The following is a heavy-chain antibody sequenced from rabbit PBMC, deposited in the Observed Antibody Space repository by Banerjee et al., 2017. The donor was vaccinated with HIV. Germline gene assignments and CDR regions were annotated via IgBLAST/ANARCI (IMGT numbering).Heavy chain of an antibody. Sequence: QEQLEESGGGLVKPEGSLTLTCTASGFSFSSYFYICWVRQAPGRGLELIACIYTVSGSTWYASWVNGRFTISRSTSLDTVDLQLNSLTAADTATYFCARAGSSSYTGFDFNLWGQGTLVTVS. D-gene: IGHD8-1*01. CDR1: GFSFSSYFY. J-gene: IGHJ4*01. CDR2: IYTVSGST. V-gene: IGHV1S43*01. CDR3: ARAGSSSYTGFDFNL.